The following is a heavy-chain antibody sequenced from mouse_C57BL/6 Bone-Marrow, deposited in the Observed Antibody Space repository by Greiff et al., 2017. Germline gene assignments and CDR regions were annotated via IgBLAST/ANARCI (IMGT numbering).Heavy chain of an antibody. Sequence: EVKLMESGGDLVKPGGSLKLSCAASGFTFSRYGMSWVRQTPDKRLEWVATISSGGSYTYYPDSVKGRFTISRDNAKNTLYLQMSSLKSEDTAMYYCARLYYGSSLAWFAYWGQGTLVTVSA. V-gene: IGHV5-6*01. J-gene: IGHJ3*01. CDR1: GFTFSRYG. CDR3: ARLYYGSSLAWFAY. D-gene: IGHD1-1*01. CDR2: ISSGGSYT.